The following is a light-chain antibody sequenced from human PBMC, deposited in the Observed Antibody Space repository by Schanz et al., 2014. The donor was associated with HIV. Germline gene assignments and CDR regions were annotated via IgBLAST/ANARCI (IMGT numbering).Light chain of an antibody. CDR1: SSNIGSNT. J-gene: IGLJ1*01. CDR2: GNT. Sequence: QSVLTQPPSASGTPGQRVTISCSGSSSNIGSNTVNWYQQLPGAAPKLLIYGNTNRPSGVPDRFSGSKSGTSASLAISGLRSEDETDYYCAAWDDSLGGVFGTGTKLTVL. V-gene: IGLV1-44*01. CDR3: AAWDDSLGGV.